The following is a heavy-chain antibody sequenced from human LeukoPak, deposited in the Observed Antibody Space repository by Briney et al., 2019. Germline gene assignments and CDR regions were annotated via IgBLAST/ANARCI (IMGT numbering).Heavy chain of an antibody. J-gene: IGHJ5*02. CDR3: ARDGSGSYSDWFDP. CDR1: GYTFTSYD. CDR2: MNPNSGNT. D-gene: IGHD1-26*01. Sequence: ASVKVSCKTSGYTFTSYDINWVRQATGQGLEWMGYMNPNSGNTGYAQKFQGRVTMTRDTSINTAYLELSSLRSDDTAVYYCARDGSGSYSDWFDPWGQGTLVTVSS. V-gene: IGHV1-8*01.